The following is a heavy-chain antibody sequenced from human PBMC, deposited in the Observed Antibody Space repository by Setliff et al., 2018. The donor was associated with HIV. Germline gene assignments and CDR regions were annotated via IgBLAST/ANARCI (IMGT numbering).Heavy chain of an antibody. CDR1: GFTFSSSA. Sequence: SLRLSCAASGFTFSSSAMSWVRQAPGKGLEWVSAITRSGDITTYADSVKGRFTISRDNSKSTLFLQMNSLRTEGTALYYCVKDGQQWRFDPWGQGTLVTVSS. CDR2: ITRSGDIT. D-gene: IGHD6-19*01. CDR3: VKDGQQWRFDP. V-gene: IGHV3-23*01. J-gene: IGHJ5*02.